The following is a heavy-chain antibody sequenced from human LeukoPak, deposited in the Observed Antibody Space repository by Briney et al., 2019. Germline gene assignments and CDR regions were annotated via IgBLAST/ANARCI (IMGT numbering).Heavy chain of an antibody. CDR3: ARHGYSSLYY. Sequence: SETLSLTCTVSGGSISSYYWSWIRQPPGKGLEWIGYIYHSGSTNYNPSLKSRVTISVDTSRTQFSLKLSPVTAADTAVYYCARHGYSSLYYWGQGTLVTVSS. CDR2: IYHSGST. J-gene: IGHJ4*02. D-gene: IGHD5-18*01. CDR1: GGSISSYY. V-gene: IGHV4-59*08.